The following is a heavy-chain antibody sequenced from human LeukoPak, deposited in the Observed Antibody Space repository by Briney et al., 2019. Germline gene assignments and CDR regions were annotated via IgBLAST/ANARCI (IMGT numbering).Heavy chain of an antibody. CDR1: GFTFSSYS. D-gene: IGHD3-22*01. V-gene: IGHV3-21*01. J-gene: IGHJ3*02. CDR3: ARDIADSSGYYGNGAFDI. CDR2: ISSSSGYI. Sequence: GGSLRLSCAASGFTFSSYSMNWVRQAPGKGLEGVSSISSSSGYIYYADSVKGRFTISRDNAKNSLYLQMNSLRAEDTAVYFCARDIADSSGYYGNGAFDIWGQGTVVTVSS.